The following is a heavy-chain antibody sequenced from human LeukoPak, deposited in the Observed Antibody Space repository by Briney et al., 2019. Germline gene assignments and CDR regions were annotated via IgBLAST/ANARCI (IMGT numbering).Heavy chain of an antibody. D-gene: IGHD6-19*01. CDR2: ISYDGGNR. CDR3: ARDVGQQWLVYYFDY. J-gene: IGHJ4*02. CDR1: GFIFSNYA. Sequence: GRSLRLSCAASGFIFSNYAMHWVRQAPGKGLEWVAIISYDGGNRYYADSVKDRFTISRDNSKNTLYLQMNSLRAEDTAVYYCARDVGQQWLVYYFDYWGQGTLVTVSS. V-gene: IGHV3-30-3*01.